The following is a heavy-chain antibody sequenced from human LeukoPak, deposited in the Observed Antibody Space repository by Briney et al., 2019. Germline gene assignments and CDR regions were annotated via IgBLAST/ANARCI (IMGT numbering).Heavy chain of an antibody. V-gene: IGHV1-2*02. J-gene: IGHJ6*03. Sequence: ASVKVSCKASGYTFTSYGISWVRQAPGQGLEWMGWINPNSGGTNYAQKFQGRVTMTRDTSISTAYMELSRLRSDDTAVYYCARVGCSGGSCWYYMDVWGKGTTVTVS. CDR1: GYTFTSYG. CDR3: ARVGCSGGSCWYYMDV. CDR2: INPNSGGT. D-gene: IGHD2-15*01.